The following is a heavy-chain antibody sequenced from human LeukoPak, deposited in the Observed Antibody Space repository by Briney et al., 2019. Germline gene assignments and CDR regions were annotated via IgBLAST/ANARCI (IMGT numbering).Heavy chain of an antibody. D-gene: IGHD5-12*01. J-gene: IGHJ4*02. CDR1: GYTFTSYA. CDR3: ARRSGYSGYDLDY. CDR2: INTGNGNT. Sequence: ASVKVSCKASGYTFTSYAMHWVRQAPGQRLEWMGWINTGNGNTKYSQKFQGRVTITRDTSASTAYMELSSLRSEDTAVYYCARRSGYSGYDLDYRGQGTLVTVSS. V-gene: IGHV1-3*04.